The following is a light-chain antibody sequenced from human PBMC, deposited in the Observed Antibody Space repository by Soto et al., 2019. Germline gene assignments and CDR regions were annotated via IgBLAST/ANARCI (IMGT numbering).Light chain of an antibody. CDR2: GAS. CDR1: QSVSSAY. V-gene: IGKV3-15*01. Sequence: EIVMTQSPATLSVSPGERATLSRRASQSVSSAYLAWFQQKPGQAPRLLIYGASTRATGIPARFSGSGSGTEFTLTISSLQSEDFAVYYCQQYTNWPQTFGQGTKVDI. CDR3: QQYTNWPQT. J-gene: IGKJ1*01.